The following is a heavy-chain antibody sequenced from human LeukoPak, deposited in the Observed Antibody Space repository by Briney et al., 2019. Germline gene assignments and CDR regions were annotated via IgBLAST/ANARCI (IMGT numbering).Heavy chain of an antibody. D-gene: IGHD6-6*01. CDR2: INHSGSA. Sequence: SETLSLTCAVYGGSFSGYYWSWIRQPPGKGLEWIGEINHSGSANYNPSLKSRVTMSIDTSKSQFSLKLSSVTAADTAVYYCAREGSSIDYWGQGTLVTVSS. V-gene: IGHV4-34*01. J-gene: IGHJ4*02. CDR1: GGSFSGYY. CDR3: AREGSSIDY.